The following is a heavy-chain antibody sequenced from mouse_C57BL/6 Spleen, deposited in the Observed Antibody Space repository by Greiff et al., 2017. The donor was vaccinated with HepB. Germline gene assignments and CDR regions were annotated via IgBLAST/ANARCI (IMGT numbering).Heavy chain of an antibody. CDR2: INPNNGGT. CDR3: ARSIYDGYLGGAMDY. Sequence: EVMLQQSGPELVKPGASVKISCKASGYTFTDYYMNWVKQSHGKSLEWIGDINPNNGGTSYNQKFKGKATLTVDKSSSTAYMELRSLTSEDSAVYYCARSIYDGYLGGAMDYWGQGTSVTVSS. D-gene: IGHD2-3*01. CDR1: GYTFTDYY. V-gene: IGHV1-26*01. J-gene: IGHJ4*01.